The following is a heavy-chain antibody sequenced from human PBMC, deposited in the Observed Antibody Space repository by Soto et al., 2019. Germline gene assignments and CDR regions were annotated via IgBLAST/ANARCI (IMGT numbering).Heavy chain of an antibody. J-gene: IGHJ5*02. CDR2: FSGSGGST. D-gene: IGHD5-12*01. CDR1: GFTFSTYA. Sequence: EVQLLESGGGLVQPGGSLRLSCAVSGFTFSTYAMGWVRQAPGKGLEWFSGFSGSGGSTYYSDSVKARSTISRDNYKNALCLQKNSLRAADTAIYYCAKGLTGYDYDGCDHWGQGTLVTVSS. V-gene: IGHV3-23*01. CDR3: AKGLTGYDYDGCDH.